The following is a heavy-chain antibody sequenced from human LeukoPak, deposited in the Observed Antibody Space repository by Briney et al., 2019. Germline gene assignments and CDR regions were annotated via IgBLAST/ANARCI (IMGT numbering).Heavy chain of an antibody. CDR3: ARQINDILTGSQYYFDY. CDR1: GSSISSSSYY. J-gene: IGHJ4*02. V-gene: IGHV4-39*01. D-gene: IGHD3-9*01. CDR2: IYYSGST. Sequence: SETLSLTCTVSGSSISSSSYYWGWIRQPPGKGLEWIGSIYYSGSTYYNPSLKSRVTISVDTSKNQFSLKLSSVTATDTAVYYCARQINDILTGSQYYFDYWGQGTLVTVSS.